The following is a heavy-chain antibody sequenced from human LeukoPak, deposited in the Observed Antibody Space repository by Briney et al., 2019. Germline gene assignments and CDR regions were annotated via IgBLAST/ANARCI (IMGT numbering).Heavy chain of an antibody. V-gene: IGHV3-21*01. CDR2: IIALSRPA. CDR1: GFTFSTYA. CDR3: GRAFPPLRTASAGDL. J-gene: IGHJ4*02. Sequence: PGGSLRLSCSASGFTFSTYAMNWFRQAPGKGLEWISSIIALSRPAYYGDSVKGRFSISRDKAMNSVFLQMNSLGVDDTAVYYCGRAFPPLRTASAGDLWGQGTLVTVSS. D-gene: IGHD3-16*01.